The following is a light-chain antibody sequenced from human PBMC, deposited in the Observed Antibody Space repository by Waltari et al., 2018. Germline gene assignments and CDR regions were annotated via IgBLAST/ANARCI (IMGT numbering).Light chain of an antibody. V-gene: IGLV2-23*02. CDR1: SSDVGGYNL. J-gene: IGLJ3*02. CDR2: GVT. CDR3: YSYAGSANGV. Sequence: QSALTQPASVSGSPGQSVTISCTGTSSDVGGYNLVSWYQQHPDKAPKLVIYGVTKRPSGVSDRFSGSKSGNTASLTISGLQAEDEADYYCYSYAGSANGVFGGGTPLTVL.